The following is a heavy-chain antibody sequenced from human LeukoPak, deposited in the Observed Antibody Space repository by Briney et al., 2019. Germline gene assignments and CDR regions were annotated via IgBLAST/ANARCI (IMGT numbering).Heavy chain of an antibody. CDR2: IKKDGSEK. CDR1: GFTFSRYW. J-gene: IGHJ4*02. CDR3: ARVHYYDSSGFDY. D-gene: IGHD3-22*01. V-gene: IGHV3-7*01. Sequence: GGSLRLSCAASGFTFSRYWMSWVRQAPGKGLEWVANIKKDGSEKYYVDSVKGRFTISRDNAKNSLYLQMNSLRAEDTAVYYCARVHYYDSSGFDYWGQGTLVTVSS.